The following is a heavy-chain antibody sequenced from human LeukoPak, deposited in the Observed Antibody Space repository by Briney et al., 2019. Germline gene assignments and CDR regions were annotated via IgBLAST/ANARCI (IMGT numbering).Heavy chain of an antibody. CDR2: ISPNSGGT. J-gene: IGHJ4*02. V-gene: IGHV1-2*02. CDR3: ARNSGFKYNIDY. CDR1: GYTFTAYY. D-gene: IGHD6-19*01. Sequence: ASVKVSCKASGYTFTAYYMHWVRQAPGQGLEWMGWISPNSGGTNYAQKFQGRVTMTRDTSISTAYMELSRLRSDDTAVYYCARNSGFKYNIDYWGQGTLVTVSS.